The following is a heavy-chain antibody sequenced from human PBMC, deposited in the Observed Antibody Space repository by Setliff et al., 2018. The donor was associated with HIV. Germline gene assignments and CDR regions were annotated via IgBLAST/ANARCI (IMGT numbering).Heavy chain of an antibody. Sequence: KSSETLSLTCAVSDYSISSGYYWGWIRQPPGKGLEWIGGIYHSGSTYHNPSLKSRVTISVDTSKNHFSLKLSSVTAADTAVYYCARVYYYGSPHMDVWGKGTTVTVSS. V-gene: IGHV4-38-2*01. CDR1: DYSISSGYY. CDR3: ARVYYYGSPHMDV. CDR2: IYHSGST. D-gene: IGHD3-10*01. J-gene: IGHJ6*03.